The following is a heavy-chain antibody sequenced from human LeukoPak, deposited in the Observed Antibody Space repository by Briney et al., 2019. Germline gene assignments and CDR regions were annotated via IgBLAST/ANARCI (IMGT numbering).Heavy chain of an antibody. Sequence: PGGSLRLSCAASGFTFGSYEMNWVRQAPGKGLEWVSYISSSGSTIYYADSVKGRFTISRDNAKDSLYLQMNSLRAEDTAVYYCARDAMVRGVISRWDYWGQGTLVTVSS. CDR3: ARDAMVRGVISRWDY. CDR1: GFTFGSYE. D-gene: IGHD3-10*01. J-gene: IGHJ4*02. CDR2: ISSSGSTI. V-gene: IGHV3-48*03.